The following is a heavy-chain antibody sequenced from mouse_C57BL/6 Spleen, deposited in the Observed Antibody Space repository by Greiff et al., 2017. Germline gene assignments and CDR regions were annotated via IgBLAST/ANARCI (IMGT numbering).Heavy chain of an antibody. Sequence: VQLQQPGAELVRPGTSVKLSCKASGYTFTSYWMHWVKQRPGQGLEWIGVIDPSDSYTNYNQKFKGKATLTGDTYSSKAYMQLSSLTSEDSAVYYCARGYYYGISYGYFDYWGQGTTLTVSS. D-gene: IGHD1-1*01. J-gene: IGHJ2*01. V-gene: IGHV1-59*01. CDR2: IDPSDSYT. CDR1: GYTFTSYW. CDR3: ARGYYYGISYGYFDY.